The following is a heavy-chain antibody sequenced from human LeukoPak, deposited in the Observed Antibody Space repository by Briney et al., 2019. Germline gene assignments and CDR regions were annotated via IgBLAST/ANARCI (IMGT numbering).Heavy chain of an antibody. D-gene: IGHD1-14*01. CDR2: IWYDGSNK. J-gene: IGHJ2*01. CDR3: ARVYSGHRGYFDL. Sequence: PGRSLPLTCAASGFTFSSYGMHWVRQAPGKGLEWVAVIWYDGSNKYYADSVKGRFTISRDNSKNTLYLQMNSLRAEDTAVYYCARVYSGHRGYFDLWGRGTLVTVSS. V-gene: IGHV3-33*01. CDR1: GFTFSSYG.